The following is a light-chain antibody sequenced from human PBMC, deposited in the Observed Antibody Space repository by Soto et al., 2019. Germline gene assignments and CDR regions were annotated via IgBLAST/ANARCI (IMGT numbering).Light chain of an antibody. V-gene: IGKV3-20*01. J-gene: IGKJ2*01. Sequence: EIMLTQSPGTLSLSPGERATLSCRASQSVSSSYLAWYQQKPGQAPRLLIYGASSRATCIPDRFSGSGSGTDFTLTISRLEPEDFAVYYCHQYGTLYTFGQGAKLEIK. CDR3: HQYGTLYT. CDR2: GAS. CDR1: QSVSSSY.